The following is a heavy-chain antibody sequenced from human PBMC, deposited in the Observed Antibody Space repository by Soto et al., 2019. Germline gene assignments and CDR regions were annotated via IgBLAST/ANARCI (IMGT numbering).Heavy chain of an antibody. J-gene: IGHJ6*03. Sequence: EVQLVESGGGLVQPGGSLRLSCAASGFTFSSYWMHWVRQAPGEGLRWVSRINSDGSRTTYADSVKGRITISRDNAKNTVYLQMNSLIPEDTAVYYCARIGTGYYYMDVWGKGTTVTVSS. CDR2: INSDGSRT. CDR3: ARIGTGYYYMDV. D-gene: IGHD1-1*01. V-gene: IGHV3-74*01. CDR1: GFTFSSYW.